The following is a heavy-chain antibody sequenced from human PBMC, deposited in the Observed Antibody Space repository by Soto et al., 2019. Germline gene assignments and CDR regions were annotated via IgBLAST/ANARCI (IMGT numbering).Heavy chain of an antibody. CDR3: AKFSPPPNPHDILTGYLSDAFDI. J-gene: IGHJ3*02. D-gene: IGHD3-9*01. V-gene: IGHV3-23*01. Sequence: PGGSLRLSCAASGFTFSSYAMSGVRQAPGKGLEWVSAISGSGGSTYYADSVKGRFTISRDNSKNTLYLQMNSLRAEDTAVYYCAKFSPPPNPHDILTGYLSDAFDIWGQGTMVTVSS. CDR2: ISGSGGST. CDR1: GFTFSSYA.